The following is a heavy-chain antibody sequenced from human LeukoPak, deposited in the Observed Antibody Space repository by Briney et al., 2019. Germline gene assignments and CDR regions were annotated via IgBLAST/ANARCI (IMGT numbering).Heavy chain of an antibody. J-gene: IGHJ6*02. CDR3: ARDGQLVGALSYYYYGMDV. V-gene: IGHV3-33*01. CDR2: IWYDGSNK. Sequence: GRSLRLSCAASGFTFSSYGMHWVRQAPGKGLEWVAVIWYDGSNKYYADSVKGRFTISRDNSKNTLYLQMNSLRAEDTAVYYCARDGQLVGALSYYYYGMDVWGQGTTVTVSS. D-gene: IGHD1-26*01. CDR1: GFTFSSYG.